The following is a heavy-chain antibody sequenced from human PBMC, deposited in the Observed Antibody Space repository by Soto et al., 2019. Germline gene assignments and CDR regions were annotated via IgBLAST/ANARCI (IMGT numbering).Heavy chain of an antibody. CDR1: GLTVSRYV. CDR2: ISRDGSSK. J-gene: IGHJ4*02. Sequence: GGSLELSCAACGLTVSRYVVHGVRKAPGEGLEWVAVISRDGSSKYYGDSVKGRFTVSRDNSNNTLYLSMTSLRPDDTAVFYCARSRNGAVPDSINFWGQGTLVTVSS. D-gene: IGHD2-8*01. CDR3: ARSRNGAVPDSINF. V-gene: IGHV3-30-3*01.